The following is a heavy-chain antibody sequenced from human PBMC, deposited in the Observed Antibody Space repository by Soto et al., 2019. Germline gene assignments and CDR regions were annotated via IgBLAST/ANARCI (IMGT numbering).Heavy chain of an antibody. D-gene: IGHD3-16*01. CDR3: ARSVHTFAGVV. CDR2: LHYSGSA. V-gene: IGHV4-59*01. J-gene: IGHJ4*02. CDR1: GASMSGYY. Sequence: QVQLQESGPGLVKPSETLSLTCTVSGASMSGYYWSWLRQSPGKGLEHIGYLHYSGSAYYNPSLTSRVTIPMDTSKNQFSLKLTSVTAADTGIYYCARSVHTFAGVVGAQGILVTVSS.